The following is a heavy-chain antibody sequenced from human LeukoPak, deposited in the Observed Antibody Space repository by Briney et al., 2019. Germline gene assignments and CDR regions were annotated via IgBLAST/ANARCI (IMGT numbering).Heavy chain of an antibody. J-gene: IGHJ4*01. CDR1: GYTFTGYY. CDR2: INPNNGGT. D-gene: IGHD2-21*02. CDR3: ARVGRGDWYYFDY. Sequence: SVKVSCKASGYTFTGYYMHWVRQAPGQGLEWMGWINPNNGGTNYAQKFQGRVTMTRHTSISKAYMELSRLRSDDTAVYYCARVGRGDWYYFDYWGPGTLVTVSS. V-gene: IGHV1-2*02.